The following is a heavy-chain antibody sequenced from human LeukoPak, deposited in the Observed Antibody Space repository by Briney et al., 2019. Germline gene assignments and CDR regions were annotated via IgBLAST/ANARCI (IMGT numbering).Heavy chain of an antibody. CDR2: ISAYNGNT. V-gene: IGHV1-18*01. Sequence: ASVKVSCKASGYTFTSYGISWVRQAPGQGLEWMGWISAYNGNTNYAQKLQGRVTMTEDTSTDTAYMELSSLRSEDTAVYYCATDLPSGSYQDWGQGTLVTVSS. D-gene: IGHD1-26*01. J-gene: IGHJ4*02. CDR1: GYTFTSYG. CDR3: ATDLPSGSYQD.